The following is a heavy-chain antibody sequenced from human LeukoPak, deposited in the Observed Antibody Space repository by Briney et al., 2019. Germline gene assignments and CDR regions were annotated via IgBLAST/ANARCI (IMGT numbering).Heavy chain of an antibody. CDR3: ARDQYSSNWYAHH. J-gene: IGHJ1*01. D-gene: IGHD6-19*01. Sequence: GGSLRLSCAASGFTVSSNYMSWVRQAPGKGLEWVSLISSVGSTYYADSVKGRFTISRDNSKNTLYLQMNSLRAEDTAVYYCARDQYSSNWYAHHWGQGTLVTVS. CDR1: GFTVSSNY. CDR2: ISSVGST. V-gene: IGHV3-53*01.